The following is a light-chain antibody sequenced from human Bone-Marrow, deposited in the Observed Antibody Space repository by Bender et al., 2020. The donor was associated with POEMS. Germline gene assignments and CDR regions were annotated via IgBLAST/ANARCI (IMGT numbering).Light chain of an antibody. V-gene: IGLV2-14*01. CDR3: CSYKGGPWV. CDR1: SSDVGGYNY. J-gene: IGLJ1*01. Sequence: QSALTQPASVSGSPGQSITISCTGTSSDVGGYNYVSWYQQHPGKAPKLMIYDVSNRPSGVSNRFSGFKSGNTASLTISGLQAEDEGDYYCCSYKGGPWVFGTGTKVTVL. CDR2: DVS.